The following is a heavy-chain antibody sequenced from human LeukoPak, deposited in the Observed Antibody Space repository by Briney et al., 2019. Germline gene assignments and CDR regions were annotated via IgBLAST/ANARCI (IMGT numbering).Heavy chain of an antibody. CDR1: GGSMSSGTYY. D-gene: IGHD6-19*01. V-gene: IGHV4-61*02. CDR3: ARRGTIAVPVFWFDP. CDR2: IYISGST. J-gene: IGHJ5*02. Sequence: SETLSLTCSVAGGSMSSGTYYWSWIRQPAGKGLEWIGRIYISGSTNYNPSLKSRLTISVDTSKKQFSLKLSSVTAADTAVYYCARRGTIAVPVFWFDPWGQGTLVIVSS.